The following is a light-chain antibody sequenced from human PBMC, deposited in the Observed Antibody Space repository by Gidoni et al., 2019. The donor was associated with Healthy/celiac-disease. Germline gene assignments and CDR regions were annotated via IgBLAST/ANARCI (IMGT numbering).Light chain of an antibody. J-gene: IGKJ5*01. CDR1: QSVSSY. V-gene: IGKV3-11*01. CDR3: QQRSNWPPIT. CDR2: DAS. Sequence: EIVLTQSPATLSETPGARATLSCRASQSVSSYLAWYQQKPGQAPRLLIHDASNRATGSPARFSGSGSGTDFTLTISSLEPEDFAVYYCQQRSNWPPITFGQGTRLEIK.